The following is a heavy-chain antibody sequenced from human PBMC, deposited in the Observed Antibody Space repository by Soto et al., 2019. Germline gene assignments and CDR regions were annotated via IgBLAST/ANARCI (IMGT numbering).Heavy chain of an antibody. CDR1: GYTFTADY. V-gene: IGHV1-2*02. CDR3: ARNMDYYYGPGSGNGHGF. Sequence: QVQLVQSGAELKEPGDSVRVSCEASGYTFTADYIHWVRQAPGQGLEWMGWINPRFGDTSYAQDFQGRVSMTRDTSISPVYLELSRLTSDGTAIYYCARNMDYYYGPGSGNGHGFWGQGTTVTVFS. J-gene: IGHJ6*02. CDR2: INPRFGDT. D-gene: IGHD3-10*01.